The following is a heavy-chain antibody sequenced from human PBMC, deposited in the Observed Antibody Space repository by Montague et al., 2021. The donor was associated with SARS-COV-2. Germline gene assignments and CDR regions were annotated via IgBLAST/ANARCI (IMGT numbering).Heavy chain of an antibody. CDR3: ARVMATISGKDVNGY. D-gene: IGHD5-24*01. V-gene: IGHV3-48*03. Sequence: SLRLSCAASGFTFSSYEMNWVRQAPGKGLEWVSYISSSGSTIYYADSVKGRFTISRDNAKNSLYLQMNSLRAEDTAVYYCARVMATISGKDVNGYWGQGTLVTVSS. J-gene: IGHJ4*02. CDR2: ISSSGSTI. CDR1: GFTFSSYE.